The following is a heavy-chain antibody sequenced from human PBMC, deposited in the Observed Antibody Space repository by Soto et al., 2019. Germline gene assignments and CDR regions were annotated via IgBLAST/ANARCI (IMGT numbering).Heavy chain of an antibody. V-gene: IGHV3-23*01. CDR1: GFTFSSYA. D-gene: IGHD6-25*01. CDR2: ISGGGDNT. CDR3: AKDRAYSSGYYPFDS. Sequence: GGSLRLSCAASGFTFSSYAMSWVRQAPGRGLKWVSAISGGGDNTYYADSVKGRFTISRDNSKNTLYLQMDSLRAEDTAVYYCAKDRAYSSGYYPFDSWGQGALVTVSS. J-gene: IGHJ4*02.